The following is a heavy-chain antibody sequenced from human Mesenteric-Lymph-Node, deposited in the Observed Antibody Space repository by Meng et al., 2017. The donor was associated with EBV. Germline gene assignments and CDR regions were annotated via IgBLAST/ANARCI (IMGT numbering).Heavy chain of an antibody. D-gene: IGHD5-12*01. CDR2: IYHSGST. CDR1: GVSISRCGYS. CDR3: ARGGGEYSGYDPKWLDP. J-gene: IGHJ5*02. Sequence: QLRLQNAGAVRGTSSQTLPPTCAVSGVSISRCGYSWSWIRQPPGKGLEWIGYIYHSGSTYYNPSLKSRVTIIVDRSKNQFSLKLSSVTAADTAVYYCARGGGEYSGYDPKWLDPWGQGTLVTVSS. V-gene: IGHV4-30-2*01.